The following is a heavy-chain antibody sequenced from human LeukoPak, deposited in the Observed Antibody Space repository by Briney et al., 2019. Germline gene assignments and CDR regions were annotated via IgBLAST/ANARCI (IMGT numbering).Heavy chain of an antibody. CDR3: ARAGVLRYFDWLYTYFDY. Sequence: SETLSLTCTVSGGSISSGGYYWSWIRQHPGRGLEWLGYIYYSGSTYYNPSLKSRVTISVDTSKNQFSLKLSSVTAADTAVYYCARAGVLRYFDWLYTYFDYWGQGTLVTVSS. D-gene: IGHD3-9*01. CDR1: GGSISSGGYY. J-gene: IGHJ4*02. CDR2: IYYSGST. V-gene: IGHV4-31*03.